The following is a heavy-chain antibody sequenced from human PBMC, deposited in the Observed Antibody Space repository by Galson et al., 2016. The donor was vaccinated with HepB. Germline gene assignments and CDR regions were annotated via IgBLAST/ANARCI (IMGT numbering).Heavy chain of an antibody. CDR2: FYSSENT. CDR3: AKTLTPTNQYFFIP. Sequence: SETLSLTCTVSGGSVSSGGYFWSWIRQPPGKGLEWIGYFYSSENTNYNPPLRSRVTISGDTSRNQFSLKLTSVTAADTAVYYCAKTLTPTNQYFFIPWGQGTLVTVSS. V-gene: IGHV4-61*08. J-gene: IGHJ4*02. CDR1: GGSVSSGGYF. D-gene: IGHD2-15*01.